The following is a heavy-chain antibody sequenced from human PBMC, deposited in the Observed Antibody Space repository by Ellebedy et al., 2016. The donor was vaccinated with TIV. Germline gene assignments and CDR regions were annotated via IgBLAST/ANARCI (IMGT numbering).Heavy chain of an antibody. V-gene: IGHV5-51*01. J-gene: IGHJ4*02. CDR2: IFPLDSDT. CDR3: ARSLAGYGYIDS. D-gene: IGHD5-12*01. CDR1: GYNFVTYW. Sequence: GESLKISCKASGYNFVTYWIGWLRQTPGKGLEWMGIIFPLDSDTRYSPSFQGQVTISADRTLNTAYLQWSSLRASDTAMYYCARSLAGYGYIDSWGQGTLVNVSS.